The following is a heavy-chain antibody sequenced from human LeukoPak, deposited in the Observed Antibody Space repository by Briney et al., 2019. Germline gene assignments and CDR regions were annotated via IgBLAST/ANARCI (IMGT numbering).Heavy chain of an antibody. CDR2: IYYSGST. CDR3: AVTLKKYYYYYMDV. V-gene: IGHV4-39*01. Sequence: PSETLSLTCTVSGGSISSSSYYWGWIRQPPGKGLEWIGSIYYSGSTYYNPSLKSRVTISVDTSKNQFSLKLSSVTAADTAVYYCAVTLKKYYYYYMDVWGKGTTVTVS. J-gene: IGHJ6*03. CDR1: GGSISSSSYY. D-gene: IGHD2-21*02.